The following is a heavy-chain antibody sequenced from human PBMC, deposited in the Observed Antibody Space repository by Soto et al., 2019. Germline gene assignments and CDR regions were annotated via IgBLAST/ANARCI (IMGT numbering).Heavy chain of an antibody. Sequence: EVQLVESGGGLVQPGGSLRLSCAASGFTFNDHYMDWVRQAPGKGLEWVGRSRNKANSYTTEYAASVRGRFTISRDDSKNSLYLQMHCPSTEDTYVFYFARPLGSWGQGTLVTVSS. V-gene: IGHV3-72*01. J-gene: IGHJ5*02. CDR3: ARPLGS. CDR2: SRNKANSYTT. CDR1: GFTFNDHY.